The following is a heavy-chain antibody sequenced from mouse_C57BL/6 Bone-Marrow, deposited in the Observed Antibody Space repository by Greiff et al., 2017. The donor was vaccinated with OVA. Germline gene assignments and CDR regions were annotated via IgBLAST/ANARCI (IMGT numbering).Heavy chain of an antibody. D-gene: IGHD1-1*01. CDR1: GFTFSSYA. J-gene: IGHJ2*01. V-gene: IGHV5-4*01. CDR2: ISDGGSYT. Sequence: GQVVESGGGLVKPGGSLKLSCAASGFTFSSYAMSWVRQTPEKRLEWVATISDGGSYTYYPDNVKGRFTISRDNAKNNLYLQMSHLKSEDTAMYYCARPLYYGSSYYFDYWGQGTTLTVSS. CDR3: ARPLYYGSSYYFDY.